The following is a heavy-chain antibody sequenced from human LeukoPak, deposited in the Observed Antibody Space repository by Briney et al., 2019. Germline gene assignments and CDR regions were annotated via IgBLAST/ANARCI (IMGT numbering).Heavy chain of an antibody. V-gene: IGHV3-7*01. D-gene: IGHD2-21*02. CDR2: IKQDGSEK. J-gene: IGHJ6*02. CDR1: GFTFSSYW. CDR3: AKCGGDLYYYYGMDV. Sequence: PGGSLRLSCAASGFTFSSYWMSWVRQAPGKGLEWVANIKQDGSEKYYVDSVKGRFTISRDSAKNSLYLQMNSLRAEDTAVYYCAKCGGDLYYYYGMDVWGQGTTVTVSS.